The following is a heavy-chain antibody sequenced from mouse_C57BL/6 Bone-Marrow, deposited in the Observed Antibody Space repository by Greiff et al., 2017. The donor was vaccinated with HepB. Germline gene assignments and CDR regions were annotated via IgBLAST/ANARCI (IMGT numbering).Heavy chain of an antibody. D-gene: IGHD1-1*01. Sequence: EVQLVESGGDLVKPGGSLKLSCAASGFTFSSYGMSWVRQTPDKRLEWVATISSGGSYTYYPDSVKGRFTISRDNAKNTLYLQMSSLKSEDTAMYYCARTSGYYYGSSFDYWGQGTTRTVSS. V-gene: IGHV5-6*01. CDR2: ISSGGSYT. CDR3: ARTSGYYYGSSFDY. J-gene: IGHJ2*01. CDR1: GFTFSSYG.